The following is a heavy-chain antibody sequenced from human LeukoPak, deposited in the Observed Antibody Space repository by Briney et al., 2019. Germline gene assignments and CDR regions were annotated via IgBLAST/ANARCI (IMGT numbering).Heavy chain of an antibody. Sequence: GGSLRLSCAASGFTFRSYAMSWVRQAPGKGLEWVSVIYSGGDTYYADSVKGRFSISRDNSKNTLYLQMNSLRADDTAVYYCARATVVRGVTYYYGMDVWGQGTTVTVSS. CDR1: GFTFRSYA. V-gene: IGHV3-53*01. J-gene: IGHJ6*02. CDR2: IYSGGDT. D-gene: IGHD3-10*01. CDR3: ARATVVRGVTYYYGMDV.